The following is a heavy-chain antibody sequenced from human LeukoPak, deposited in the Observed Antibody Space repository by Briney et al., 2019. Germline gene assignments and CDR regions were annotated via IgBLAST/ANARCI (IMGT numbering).Heavy chain of an antibody. CDR3: AKGGRITIFGVVI. D-gene: IGHD3-3*01. CDR1: GFTFSSYS. J-gene: IGHJ4*02. CDR2: ISSSSSYI. Sequence: PGGSLRLSCAASGFTFSSYSMNWVRQAPGKGLEWVSSISSSSSYIYYADSVKGRFTISRDNAKNSLYLQMNSLRAEDTAVYYCAKGGRITIFGVVIWGQGTLVTVSS. V-gene: IGHV3-21*01.